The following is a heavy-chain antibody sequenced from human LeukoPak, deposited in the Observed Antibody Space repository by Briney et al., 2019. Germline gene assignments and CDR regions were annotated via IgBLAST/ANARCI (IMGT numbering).Heavy chain of an antibody. J-gene: IGHJ6*03. CDR1: GGSFSGYY. D-gene: IGHD6-6*01. CDR3: ARAGTAARRPYYYYYYMDV. Sequence: PSETLSLTCAVYGGSFSGYYWSWIRQPPGKGLEWIGGINHSGSTNYNPSLKSRVTISVDTSKNQFSLKLSSVTAADTAVYYCARAGTAARRPYYYYYYMDVWGKGTTVTVSS. CDR2: INHSGST. V-gene: IGHV4-34*01.